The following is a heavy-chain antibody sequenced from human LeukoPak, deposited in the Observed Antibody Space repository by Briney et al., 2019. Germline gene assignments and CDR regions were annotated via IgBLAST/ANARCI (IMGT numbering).Heavy chain of an antibody. V-gene: IGHV3-33*01. J-gene: IGHJ4*02. Sequence: GGSLRLSCAGSGFTFGGYGMHWFCQTPGKGLEWVAVIAYDGSRAFYADSVKGRFTISRDNSKNTMSVQMDDLRAEDTAVYYCTRYNNDHFDYWGRGTLVTVSS. CDR2: IAYDGSRA. CDR3: TRYNNDHFDY. D-gene: IGHD1-14*01. CDR1: GFTFGGYG.